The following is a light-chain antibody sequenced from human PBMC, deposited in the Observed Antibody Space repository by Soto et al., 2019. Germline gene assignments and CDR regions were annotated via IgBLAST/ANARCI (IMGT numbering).Light chain of an antibody. CDR3: QQAYSLPVT. CDR1: QGISNW. V-gene: IGKV1-12*01. J-gene: IGKJ2*01. CDR2: AAS. Sequence: DIQLTQSPSSVSASVGDRVTLTCRASQGISNWLAWYQQKPGKAPKLLISAASTLQGGVPSRFFGSFSGTDFTLTITNLQAEDFATYFCQQAYSLPVTFGQGTKLEIK.